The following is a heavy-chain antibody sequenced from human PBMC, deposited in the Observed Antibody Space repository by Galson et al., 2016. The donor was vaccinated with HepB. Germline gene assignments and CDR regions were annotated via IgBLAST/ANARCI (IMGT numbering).Heavy chain of an antibody. D-gene: IGHD3-10*01. CDR1: GFTFSNYA. CDR3: VRVIRATAGSDY. V-gene: IGHV3-64D*06. J-gene: IGHJ4*02. CDR2: ISNSGGTT. Sequence: SLRLSCAASGFTFSNYAMNWVRQAPGKGLEYVSGISNSGGTTSYADSVKGRFTISRDNSKNTLYLQMTSLRPEDTAVYYCVRVIRATAGSDYWGQGTLVTVSS.